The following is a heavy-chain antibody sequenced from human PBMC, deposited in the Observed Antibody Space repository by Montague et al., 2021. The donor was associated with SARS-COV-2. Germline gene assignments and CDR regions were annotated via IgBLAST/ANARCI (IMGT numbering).Heavy chain of an antibody. J-gene: IGHJ6*02. Sequence: SETLSLTCSVSGGSLASYYWTWVRQPPGKGLEGIAHIHYIGSTNYNPSLKSRVTIALATSNHLFSREVRSVTAADTAIYYCALEPVYSFGLFMDFWGQGTTVSVSS. D-gene: IGHD5-18*01. CDR1: GGSLASYY. CDR3: ALEPVYSFGLFMDF. V-gene: IGHV4-59*13. CDR2: IHYIGST.